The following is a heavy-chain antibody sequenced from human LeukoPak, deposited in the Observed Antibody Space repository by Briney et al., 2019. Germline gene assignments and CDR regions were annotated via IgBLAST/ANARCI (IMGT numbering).Heavy chain of an antibody. J-gene: IGHJ1*01. V-gene: IGHV5-51*01. CDR2: IFPADSDT. CDR1: GYSFTSYW. CDR3: ARQAVTGNFQH. D-gene: IGHD4-17*01. Sequence: GESLRISCKGSGYSFTSYWIAWVRQMPGKGLEWMGIIFPADSDTRYSPSFQGQVTISADKSISTAYLQWSSLKASDTAMYYCARQAVTGNFQHWGQGTLVTVSS.